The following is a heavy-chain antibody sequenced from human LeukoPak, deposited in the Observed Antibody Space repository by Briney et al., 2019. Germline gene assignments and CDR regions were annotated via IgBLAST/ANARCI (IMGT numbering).Heavy chain of an antibody. Sequence: SETLSLTCAVCGGSFSGYYWSWIRQPPGKGLEWIGEINHSGSTNYNPSLKSRVTISVDTSKNQFSLKLSSVTAADTAVYYCARVGTQNSLDYWGQGTLVTVSS. CDR3: ARVGTQNSLDY. CDR1: GGSFSGYY. D-gene: IGHD1-7*01. V-gene: IGHV4-34*01. J-gene: IGHJ4*02. CDR2: INHSGST.